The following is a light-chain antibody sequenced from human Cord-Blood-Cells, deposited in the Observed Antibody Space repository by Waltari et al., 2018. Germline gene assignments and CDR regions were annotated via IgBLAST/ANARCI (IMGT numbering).Light chain of an antibody. V-gene: IGKV3-11*01. Sequence: IVFTQSPATLSLSPGVRPTLSCSATQSVSSYLAWYQQKPGRAPRHLIYYASNRATGIAARFCSGGSWTDFTLPISSLEPEDFAVYYCQKRSNWPPWTFGQGTKVEIK. CDR2: YAS. CDR3: QKRSNWPPWT. J-gene: IGKJ1*01. CDR1: QSVSSY.